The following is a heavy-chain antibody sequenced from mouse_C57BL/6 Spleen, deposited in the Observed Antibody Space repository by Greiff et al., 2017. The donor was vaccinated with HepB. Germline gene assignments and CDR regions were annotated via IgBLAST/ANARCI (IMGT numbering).Heavy chain of an antibody. V-gene: IGHV2-6-1*01. CDR2: IWSDGST. CDR3: ARHDGYYWYFDV. CDR1: GFSLTSYG. Sequence: VKVVESGPGLVAPSQSLSITCTVSGFSLTSYGVHWVRQPPGKGLEWLVVIWSDGSTTYNSALKSRLSISKDNSKSQVFLKMNSLQTDDTAMYYCARHDGYYWYFDVWGTGTTVTVSS. J-gene: IGHJ1*03. D-gene: IGHD2-3*01.